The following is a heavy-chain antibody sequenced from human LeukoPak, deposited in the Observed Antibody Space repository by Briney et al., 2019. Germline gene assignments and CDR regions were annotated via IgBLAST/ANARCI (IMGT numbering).Heavy chain of an antibody. D-gene: IGHD1-26*01. CDR2: IYPGGST. J-gene: IGHJ4*02. CDR3: AKDAQWEMKDS. CDR1: GFNVRTNY. V-gene: IGHV3-53*01. Sequence: PGGSLRLSCAASGFNVRTNYMSWVRQAPGKGLEWVSIIYPGGSTYYADSMKGRFTISRDNSRNTLYLQIHRLTAEDTAIYYCAKDAQWEMKDSWGQGALVTVSS.